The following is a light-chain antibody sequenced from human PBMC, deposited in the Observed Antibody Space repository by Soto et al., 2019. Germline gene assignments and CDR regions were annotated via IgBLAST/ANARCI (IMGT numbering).Light chain of an antibody. Sequence: EIVLTQSPGTLSLSPGERATLSCRASQSVSSSYLAWYQQKPGQAPRLLIYGASSRATGIPDRFSGSGSGTDFTLTINRLEAEDFAVYYCRQYGSPVHFGQGTKLEIK. CDR3: RQYGSPVH. CDR2: GAS. V-gene: IGKV3-20*01. CDR1: QSVSSSY. J-gene: IGKJ2*01.